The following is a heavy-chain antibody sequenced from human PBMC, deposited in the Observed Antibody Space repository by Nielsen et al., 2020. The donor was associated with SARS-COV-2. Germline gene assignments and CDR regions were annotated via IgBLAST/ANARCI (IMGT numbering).Heavy chain of an antibody. Sequence: GESLKISCAASGFTLSSYAMSWVRQAPGKGLEWVSAICGSSVNTYYADSVKGRFTISRDNAKNSLYLQMNSLRAEDTALYYCAKDIHRGYCSGCSAFDIWGQGTMVTVSS. J-gene: IGHJ3*02. D-gene: IGHD2-15*01. CDR2: ICGSSVNT. CDR1: GFTLSSYA. CDR3: AKDIHRGYCSGCSAFDI. V-gene: IGHV3-23*01.